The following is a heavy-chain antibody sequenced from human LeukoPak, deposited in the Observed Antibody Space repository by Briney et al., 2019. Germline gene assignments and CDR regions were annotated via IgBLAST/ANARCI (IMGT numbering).Heavy chain of an antibody. D-gene: IGHD3-22*01. J-gene: IGHJ4*02. CDR2: IWYDGSNK. CDR3: AREMYYYDSSGYYLDY. Sequence: GGSLRLSCAASGLTFSSHWMHWVRQAPGKGLEWVAVIWYDGSNKYYADSVKGRFTISRDNSKNTLYLQMNSLRAEDTAVYYCAREMYYYDSSGYYLDYWGQGTLVTVSS. CDR1: GLTFSSHW. V-gene: IGHV3-33*08.